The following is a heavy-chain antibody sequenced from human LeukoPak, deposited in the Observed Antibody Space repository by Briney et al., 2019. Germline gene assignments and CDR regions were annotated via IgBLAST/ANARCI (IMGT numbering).Heavy chain of an antibody. J-gene: IGHJ4*02. CDR1: GGSFSGYY. D-gene: IGHD6-19*01. Sequence: SETLSLTCAVYGGSFSGYYWSWIRQPPGKGLEWIGEINHSGSNNYNPSLKSRVTISVDTSKNQFSLKLSSVTAADTAVYYCAREQWLVPFFDYWGQGTLVTVSS. CDR2: INHSGSN. V-gene: IGHV4-34*01. CDR3: AREQWLVPFFDY.